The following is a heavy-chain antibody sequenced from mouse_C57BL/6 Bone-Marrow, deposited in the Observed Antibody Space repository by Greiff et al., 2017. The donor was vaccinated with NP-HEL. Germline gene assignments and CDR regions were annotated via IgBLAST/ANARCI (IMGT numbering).Heavy chain of an antibody. D-gene: IGHD1-1*01. J-gene: IGHJ4*01. CDR3: ARTHFITTVVAVYYYAMDY. Sequence: QVQLQQSGPGLVQPSQSLSITCTVSGFSLTSYGVHWVRQSPGKGLEWLGVIWSGGSTDYNAAFISRLSISKDNSKSQVFFKMNSLQADDTAIYYCARTHFITTVVAVYYYAMDYWGQGTSVTVSS. CDR1: GFSLTSYG. V-gene: IGHV2-2*01. CDR2: IWSGGST.